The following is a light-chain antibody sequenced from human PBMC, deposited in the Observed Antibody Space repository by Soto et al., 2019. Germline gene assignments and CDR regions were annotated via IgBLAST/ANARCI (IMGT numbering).Light chain of an antibody. V-gene: IGKV3-20*01. CDR3: QTYDSLQIT. CDR1: QSVSSSY. J-gene: IGKJ5*01. Sequence: PGERATLSCRASQSVSSSYLAWYQQKPGQPTRLLIYGASSRATGIKARFSGSGSGTDFTLTISRLEPEDFAVFYCQTYDSLQITGGKGTRLAIK. CDR2: GAS.